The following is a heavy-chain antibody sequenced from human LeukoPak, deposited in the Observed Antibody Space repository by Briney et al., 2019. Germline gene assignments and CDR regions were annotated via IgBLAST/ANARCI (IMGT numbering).Heavy chain of an antibody. CDR2: ISSSGSTI. CDR1: GFTFSDYY. V-gene: IGHV3-11*04. J-gene: IGHJ4*02. Sequence: GGSLRLSCVASGFTFSDYYMSWIRQAPGKGLEWVSYISSSGSTIYYADSVKGRFTISRDNAKNSLYLQMNSLRAEDTAVYYCARPPGSSGYYYPFDYWGQGTLVTVSS. CDR3: ARPPGSSGYYYPFDY. D-gene: IGHD3-22*01.